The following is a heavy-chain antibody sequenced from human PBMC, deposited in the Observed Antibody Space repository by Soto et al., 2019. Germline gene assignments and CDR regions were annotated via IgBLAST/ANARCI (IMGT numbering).Heavy chain of an antibody. J-gene: IGHJ6*03. CDR2: IIPILGIA. Sequence: ASVKVSCKASGGTFSSYTISWVRQAPGQGLEWMGRIIPILGIANYAQKFQGRVTITADKSTSTAYMELSSLRSEDTAVYYCASGYCTNGVCYIVDYYYMDVWGKGTTVTVSS. V-gene: IGHV1-69*02. CDR1: GGTFSSYT. CDR3: ASGYCTNGVCYIVDYYYMDV. D-gene: IGHD2-8*01.